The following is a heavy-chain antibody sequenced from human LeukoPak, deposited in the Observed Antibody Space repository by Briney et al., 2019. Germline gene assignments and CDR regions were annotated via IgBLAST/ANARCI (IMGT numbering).Heavy chain of an antibody. CDR3: ASGYDFWSGYLDY. CDR2: INHSGST. Sequence: PSETLSLTCAVYGGSFSGYYWSWIRQPPGKGLEWIGEINHSGSTNYNPSLKSRVTISVDTSKNQFSLKLSSVTAADTAVYYCASGYDFWSGYLDYWGQGTLVTVSS. CDR1: GGSFSGYY. V-gene: IGHV4-34*01. D-gene: IGHD3-3*01. J-gene: IGHJ4*02.